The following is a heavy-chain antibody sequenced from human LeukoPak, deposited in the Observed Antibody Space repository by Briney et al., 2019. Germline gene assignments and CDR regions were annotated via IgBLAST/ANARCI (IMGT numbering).Heavy chain of an antibody. CDR3: ARDFMTPVTTDWFDP. CDR1: GFTFSSYS. Sequence: GGSLILSCAASGFTFSSYSMNWVRPAAGEGVEVVSSISSSSSYIYYPDSVTGRYTISRDNAKNSMYLQMNSLRAEETAVYYCARDFMTPVTTDWFDPWGQGTLVTVSS. V-gene: IGHV3-21*01. D-gene: IGHD4-11*01. J-gene: IGHJ5*02. CDR2: ISSSSSYI.